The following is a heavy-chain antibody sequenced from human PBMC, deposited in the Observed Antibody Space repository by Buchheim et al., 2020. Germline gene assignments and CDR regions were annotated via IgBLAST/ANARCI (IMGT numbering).Heavy chain of an antibody. D-gene: IGHD6-19*01. Sequence: QLQLQESGPGLVKPSETLSLTCTVSGGPISSSDYYWGWIRQPPGKGLEGIATMCYSGNTYYNSSLKSRVTMSVDTSQNPLSLKLSSVTAADTAVYYCETHRRYPGVAVSGFDYWGQGTL. CDR3: ETHRRYPGVAVSGFDY. V-gene: IGHV4-39*01. CDR1: GGPISSSDYY. J-gene: IGHJ4*02. CDR2: MCYSGNT.